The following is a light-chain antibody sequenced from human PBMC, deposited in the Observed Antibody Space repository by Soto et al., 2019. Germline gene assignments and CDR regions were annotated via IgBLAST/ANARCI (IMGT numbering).Light chain of an antibody. CDR3: SSYTGSSTLV. Sequence: QSVLTQPASVSGSPGQSITISCTGTSSDVGGYNYVSWYQQHPGKAPKLMIYDVTNRPSGVSDRFSASKSGNTASLTISGLQADDEADYYCSSYTGSSTLVFGGGTKLTVL. V-gene: IGLV2-14*03. CDR1: SSDVGGYNY. J-gene: IGLJ2*01. CDR2: DVT.